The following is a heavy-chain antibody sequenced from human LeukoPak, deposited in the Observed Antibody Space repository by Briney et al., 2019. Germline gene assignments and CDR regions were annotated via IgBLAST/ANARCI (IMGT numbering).Heavy chain of an antibody. CDR1: GFTVSSNY. V-gene: IGHV3-23*01. J-gene: IGHJ5*02. CDR3: AKESWGIVVVPAAIRRGSWFDP. D-gene: IGHD2-2*02. Sequence: GGSLRLSCAASGFTVSSNYMSWVRQAPGKGLEWVSAISGSGGSTYYADSVKGRFTISRDNSKNTLYLQMNSLRAEDTAVYYCAKESWGIVVVPAAIRRGSWFDPWGQGTLVTVSS. CDR2: ISGSGGST.